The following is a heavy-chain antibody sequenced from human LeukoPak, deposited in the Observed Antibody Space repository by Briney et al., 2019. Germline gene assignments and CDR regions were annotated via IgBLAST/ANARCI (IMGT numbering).Heavy chain of an antibody. CDR3: AKCGDYYDTPGDY. J-gene: IGHJ4*02. CDR1: GFTFSDYY. V-gene: IGHV3-11*01. Sequence: GGSLRLSCAASGFTFSDYYMSWIRQAPGKGLEWVSYISGSGTTIYYADSVKGRFTISRDNAKNSLYLQMNGLRAEDTAVYYCAKCGDYYDTPGDYWGQGTLVTVSS. D-gene: IGHD3-22*01. CDR2: ISGSGTTI.